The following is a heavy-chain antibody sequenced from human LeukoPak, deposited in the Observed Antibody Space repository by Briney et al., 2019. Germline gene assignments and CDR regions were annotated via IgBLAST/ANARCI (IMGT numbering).Heavy chain of an antibody. CDR1: GFTFSSYW. Sequence: PGGSLRLSCAASGFTFSSYWMSWVRQAPGKGLEWVANIKQDGSEKNYVDSVKGRFTISRDNAKNSLYLQMNSLRAEDTAVYYCARDLEQHGLLTHWFDPWGQGTLVTVSS. CDR3: ARDLEQHGLLTHWFDP. D-gene: IGHD1/OR15-1a*01. J-gene: IGHJ5*02. CDR2: IKQDGSEK. V-gene: IGHV3-7*01.